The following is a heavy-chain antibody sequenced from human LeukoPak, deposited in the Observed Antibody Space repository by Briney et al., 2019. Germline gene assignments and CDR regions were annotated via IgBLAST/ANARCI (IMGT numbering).Heavy chain of an antibody. V-gene: IGHV3-7*03. Sequence: GGSLRLSCVTSGFTFSSKWMSWVRQAPGKGLEWVANIKQDGSEKYYVDSVKGRFTISRDNAKNSLYLQMNSLRAEDTALYYCAKDSDILTGYSQLVAFDYWGQGTLVTVSS. CDR1: GFTFSSKW. CDR3: AKDSDILTGYSQLVAFDY. D-gene: IGHD3-9*01. J-gene: IGHJ4*02. CDR2: IKQDGSEK.